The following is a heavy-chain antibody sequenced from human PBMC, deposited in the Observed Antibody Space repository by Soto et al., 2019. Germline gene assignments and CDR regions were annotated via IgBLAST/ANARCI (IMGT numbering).Heavy chain of an antibody. J-gene: IGHJ6*02. V-gene: IGHV4-61*01. CDR1: GGSVISGSYY. D-gene: IGHD2-8*01. Sequence: SAPLSVTCTVSGGSVISGSYYWTWIRQPPGKGLEWIGYIYYSGSTNYNPSLKSRVTISVDTSKNQFSLKLSSVTAADTAVYYCARDFPNGGMDVWGQGTTVTVSS. CDR3: ARDFPNGGMDV. CDR2: IYYSGST.